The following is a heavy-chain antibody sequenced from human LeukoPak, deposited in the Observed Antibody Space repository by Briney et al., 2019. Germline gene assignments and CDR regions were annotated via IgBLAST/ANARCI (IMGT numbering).Heavy chain of an antibody. CDR2: IAISGGST. J-gene: IGHJ5*02. D-gene: IGHD5-12*01. CDR3: AKGLTGYAPWAS. CDR1: GFTFSSYW. Sequence: PGGSLRLSCAASGFTFSSYWMSWVRQAPGKGLEWISAIAISGGSTYYADSVKGRFTISRDNSKSTVYLQMNSLRAEDTALYYCAKGLTGYAPWASWGQGALVTVSS. V-gene: IGHV3-23*01.